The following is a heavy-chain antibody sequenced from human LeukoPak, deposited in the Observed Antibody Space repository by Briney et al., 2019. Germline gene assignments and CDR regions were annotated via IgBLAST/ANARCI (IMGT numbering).Heavy chain of an antibody. J-gene: IGHJ4*02. V-gene: IGHV1-69*13. CDR3: ARDISDSSGYYYVGFDY. Sequence: GASVKVSCKASGGTFISYAISWVRQAPGQGLEWMGGIIPIFGTANYAQKFQGRVTITADESTSTAYMELSSLRSEDTAVYYCARDISDSSGYYYVGFDYWGQGTLVTVSS. CDR1: GGTFISYA. CDR2: IIPIFGTA. D-gene: IGHD3-22*01.